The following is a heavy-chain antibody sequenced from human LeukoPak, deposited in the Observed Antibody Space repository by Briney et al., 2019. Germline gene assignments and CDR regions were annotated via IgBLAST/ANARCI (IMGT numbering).Heavy chain of an antibody. Sequence: PGGSLRLSCAASGYTFSSYWRSWVRQAPGKGLEWVANIKQDGSEKYYVDSVKGRFTISRDNAKNSLYLQMNSLRAEDTAVYYCARELRYHYYYGMDVWGQGTTVTISS. J-gene: IGHJ6*02. CDR2: IKQDGSEK. CDR3: ARELRYHYYYGMDV. CDR1: GYTFSSYW. V-gene: IGHV3-7*01.